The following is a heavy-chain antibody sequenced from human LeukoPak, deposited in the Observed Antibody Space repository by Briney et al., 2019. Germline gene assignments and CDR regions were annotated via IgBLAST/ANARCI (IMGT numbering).Heavy chain of an antibody. CDR2: IFHTGHT. V-gene: IGHV4-30-2*01. J-gene: IGHJ4*02. CDR1: GGSINSGDYP. Sequence: SQTLSLTCTGSGGSINSGDYPWSLIRQPPRKGLQWIGYIFHTGHTSYNPSLKSRVTISVDMSKNQLSLRLTSVTAADTAVYYCARGFYGAGSHFDFWGQGTLVTVSS. CDR3: ARGFYGAGSHFDF. D-gene: IGHD3-10*01.